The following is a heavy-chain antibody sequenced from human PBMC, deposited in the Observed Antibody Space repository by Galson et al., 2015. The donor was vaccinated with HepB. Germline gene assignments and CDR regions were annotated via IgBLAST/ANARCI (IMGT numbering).Heavy chain of an antibody. V-gene: IGHV1-18*01. CDR2: ISAYNGNT. D-gene: IGHD3-10*01. Sequence: SVKVSCKASGYTFTSYGISWVRQAPGQGLEWMGWISAYNGNTNYAQKLQGRVTMTTDTSTSTASMELRSLRSDDTAVYDCARDLGRYLIWFRELSGRWFDPWGQGTLVTVSS. J-gene: IGHJ5*02. CDR3: ARDLGRYLIWFRELSGRWFDP. CDR1: GYTFTSYG.